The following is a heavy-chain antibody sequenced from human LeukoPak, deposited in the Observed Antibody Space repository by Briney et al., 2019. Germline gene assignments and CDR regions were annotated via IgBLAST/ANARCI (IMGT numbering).Heavy chain of an antibody. J-gene: IGHJ5*02. Sequence: SETLSLTCAVIGGSFNGYSWTWLRKAPGKGLEWIGDIDHGGNTRYTPSHKSRLIISVDTSNQQFSLNLRSATAADTAVYYCARLEGTSWTGFWLDPWGQGTLVTVSS. CDR1: GGSFNGYS. D-gene: IGHD3/OR15-3a*01. V-gene: IGHV4-34*01. CDR3: ARLEGTSWTGFWLDP. CDR2: IDHGGNT.